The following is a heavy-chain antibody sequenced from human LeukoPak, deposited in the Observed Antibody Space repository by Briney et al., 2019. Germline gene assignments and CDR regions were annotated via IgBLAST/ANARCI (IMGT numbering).Heavy chain of an antibody. CDR2: INPNSGGT. V-gene: IGHV1-2*02. CDR1: GYTFTSYG. J-gene: IGHJ4*02. CDR3: AGLTYYYDSSGYPQGG. Sequence: ASVKVSCKASGYTFTSYGISWVRQAPGQGLEWMGWINPNSGGTNYAQKFQGRVTMTRDTSISTAYMELSRLRSDDTAVYYCAGLTYYYDSSGYPQGGWGQGTLVTVSS. D-gene: IGHD3-22*01.